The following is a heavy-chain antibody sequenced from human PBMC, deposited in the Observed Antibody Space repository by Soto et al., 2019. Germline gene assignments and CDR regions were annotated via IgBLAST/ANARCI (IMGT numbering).Heavy chain of an antibody. D-gene: IGHD5-12*01. J-gene: IGHJ3*02. V-gene: IGHV1-69*08. CDR1: GGTFSSYT. Sequence: QVQLVQSGAEVKKPGSSVKVSCKASGGTFSSYTIRWVRQAPGQGLEWMGRIIPILGIANYAQKFQRRVKITADKSTSTAYMELSSLRSEDTAVYYCAREQVNKGPGGYDPFDIWGQGTMVTVSS. CDR2: IIPILGIA. CDR3: AREQVNKGPGGYDPFDI.